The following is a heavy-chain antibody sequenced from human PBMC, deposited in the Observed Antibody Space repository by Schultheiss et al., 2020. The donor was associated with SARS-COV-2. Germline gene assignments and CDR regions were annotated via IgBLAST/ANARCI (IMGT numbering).Heavy chain of an antibody. CDR3: ARLSADFDY. Sequence: SETLSLTCAVSGYSISSGYYWSWIRQPPGKGLEWIGEINHSGSTNYNPSLKSRVTISVDTSKNQFSLKLSSVTAADTAVYYCARLSADFDYWGQGTLVTVSS. V-gene: IGHV4-38-2*01. CDR2: INHSGST. J-gene: IGHJ4*02. CDR1: GYSISSGYY.